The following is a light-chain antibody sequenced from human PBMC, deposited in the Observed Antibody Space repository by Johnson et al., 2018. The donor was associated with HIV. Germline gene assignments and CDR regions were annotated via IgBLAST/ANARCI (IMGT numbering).Light chain of an antibody. CDR1: NSNIGNNY. CDR3: GTWDASLSVNV. Sequence: HSVLTQPPSVSAAPGQKVTISCSGSNSNIGNNYVSWYRHFPGTAPKLLIYENNKRPSGIPDRFSGSKSGTSATLGITGLQTGDEADYYCGTWDASLSVNVFGPGTKVTVL. J-gene: IGLJ1*01. CDR2: ENN. V-gene: IGLV1-51*02.